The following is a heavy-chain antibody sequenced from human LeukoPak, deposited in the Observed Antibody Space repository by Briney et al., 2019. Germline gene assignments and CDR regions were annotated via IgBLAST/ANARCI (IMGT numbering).Heavy chain of an antibody. CDR3: AGSDY. CDR2: IYYSGST. Sequence: SETLSFTCAVSGYSISSGYYWGWIRQPPGKGLEWIGYIYYSGSTNCNPSLKSRVTISVDTSKNHFSLKLSSVTAQDTAVYYCAGSDYWGQGTLVTVSS. CDR1: GYSISSGYY. J-gene: IGHJ4*02. V-gene: IGHV4-38-2*01.